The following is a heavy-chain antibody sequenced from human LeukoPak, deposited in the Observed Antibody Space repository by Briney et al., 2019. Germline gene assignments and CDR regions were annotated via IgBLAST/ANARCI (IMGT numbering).Heavy chain of an antibody. Sequence: PSETLSLTCTVSGGSISSYYWSWIRQPPGKGLEWIGYIYHSGSTYYNPSLKSRVTISVDRSKNQFSLKLSSVTAADTAVYYCARAVFGGYFDYWGQGTLVTVSS. J-gene: IGHJ4*02. V-gene: IGHV4-59*12. CDR2: IYHSGST. CDR3: ARAVFGGYFDY. D-gene: IGHD3-10*01. CDR1: GGSISSYY.